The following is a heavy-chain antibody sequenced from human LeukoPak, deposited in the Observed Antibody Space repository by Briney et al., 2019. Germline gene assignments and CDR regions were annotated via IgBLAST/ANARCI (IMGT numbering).Heavy chain of an antibody. Sequence: GGSLRLSCAASGFTFDDYGMSWARQAPGKGLEWVSGINWNGGSTGYADSVKGRFTISRDNAKNSLYLQMNSLRAEDTALYYCARDLSSSSGEYFQHWGQGTLVTVSS. CDR2: INWNGGST. D-gene: IGHD6-6*01. CDR3: ARDLSSSSGEYFQH. V-gene: IGHV3-20*04. J-gene: IGHJ1*01. CDR1: GFTFDDYG.